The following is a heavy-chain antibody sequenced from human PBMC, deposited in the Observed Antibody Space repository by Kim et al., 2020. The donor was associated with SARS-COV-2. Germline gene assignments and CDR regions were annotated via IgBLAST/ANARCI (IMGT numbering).Heavy chain of an antibody. CDR1: GFTFSSYW. D-gene: IGHD6-19*01. CDR3: ARDRLHYPSAAVAGHYDYDGMDV. Sequence: GGSLRLSCAASGFTFSSYWMHWVRQAPGKGLVWVSRINSDGSSTSYADSVKGRFTISRDNAKNTLYLQMNSLRAEDTAVYYCARDRLHYPSAAVAGHYDYDGMDVWGKATTVTVSS. V-gene: IGHV3-74*01. J-gene: IGHJ6*04. CDR2: INSDGSST.